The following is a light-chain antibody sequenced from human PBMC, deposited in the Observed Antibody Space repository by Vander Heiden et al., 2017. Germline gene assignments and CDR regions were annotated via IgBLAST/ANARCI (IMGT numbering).Light chain of an antibody. V-gene: IGKV1-39*01. CDR2: AAS. Sequence: DIHMTQSPSSLSASVGDRVTITCRASQSISSYLNWYQQKPGKAPKLLIYAASSLQSGVPSRFSGSGPGTDFTLTISSLQPEDFATYYCQQSYSTPQTFGQGTKVEIK. J-gene: IGKJ1*01. CDR3: QQSYSTPQT. CDR1: QSISSY.